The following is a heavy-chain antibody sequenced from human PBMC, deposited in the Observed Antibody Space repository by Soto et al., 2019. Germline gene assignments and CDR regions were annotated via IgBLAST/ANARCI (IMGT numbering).Heavy chain of an antibody. D-gene: IGHD6-19*01. CDR3: ARGINSSGWPEYFQH. CDR1: GCSISSFY. J-gene: IGHJ1*01. CDR2: IYYSGST. Sequence: SGTLSLPRTVSGCSISSFYWGWVPPPPGKGLEWIGYIYYSGSTNYNPSLKSRVTISVDTSKNQFSLKLSSVTAADTAVYYCARGINSSGWPEYFQHWGQGTLVTVSS. V-gene: IGHV4-59*01.